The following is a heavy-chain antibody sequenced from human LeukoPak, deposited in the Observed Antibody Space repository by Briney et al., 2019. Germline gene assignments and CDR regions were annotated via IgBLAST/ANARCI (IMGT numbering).Heavy chain of an antibody. J-gene: IGHJ4*02. Sequence: ASVKVSCKASGYTFTNYGISWVRQAPGQGLEGMGWISAYNGNKNYAQKFQGRVTMTTDTSTSTAYMELRSLTSGDTAVYFCARDRSGNYGRPFDYWGQGALVTVSP. CDR2: ISAYNGNK. V-gene: IGHV1-18*01. CDR3: ARDRSGNYGRPFDY. CDR1: GYTFTNYG. D-gene: IGHD3-10*01.